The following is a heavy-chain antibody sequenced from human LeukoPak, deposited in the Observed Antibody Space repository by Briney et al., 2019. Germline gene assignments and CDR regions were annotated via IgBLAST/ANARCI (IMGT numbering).Heavy chain of an antibody. CDR3: ARDSQTRSAFEF. CDR2: ISSTSAYI. J-gene: IGHJ3*01. Sequence: GGSLRLSCAASGFTFSTYSMNWVRQAPGKGLEWVSTISSTSAYIYYADSVKGRFTISRDNAKNSLYLQMNSLRVEDTAVYYCARDSQTRSAFEFWGRGTMVTVSS. D-gene: IGHD1-14*01. V-gene: IGHV3-21*06. CDR1: GFTFSTYS.